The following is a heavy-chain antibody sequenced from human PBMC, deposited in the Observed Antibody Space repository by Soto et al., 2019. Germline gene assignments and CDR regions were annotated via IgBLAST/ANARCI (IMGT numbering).Heavy chain of an antibody. J-gene: IGHJ3*02. V-gene: IGHV1-46*01. D-gene: IGHD3-9*01. CDR2: INPSGGST. Sequence: ASVEVSCRASGYTFTSYYMHWVRLAPGQGLEWMGIINPSGGSTSYAQKFQGRVTMTRDTSTSTVYMELSSLRSEDTAVYYCARAYDIPTSGAFDIWGQGTMATV. CDR1: GYTFTSYY. CDR3: ARAYDIPTSGAFDI.